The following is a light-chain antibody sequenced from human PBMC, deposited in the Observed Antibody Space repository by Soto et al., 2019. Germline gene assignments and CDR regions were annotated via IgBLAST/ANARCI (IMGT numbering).Light chain of an antibody. J-gene: IGKJ1*01. CDR3: QQYNRYWT. V-gene: IGKV1-5*01. Sequence: DIQMTQSPSTLSASVGDRVTITCRASQSISSWLAWYQQKPGKAPKLLIYDASSLESGVPSRFSGSGSGTEFTLTISSLQPDDFATYYCQQYNRYWTFGQGPKVEIK. CDR1: QSISSW. CDR2: DAS.